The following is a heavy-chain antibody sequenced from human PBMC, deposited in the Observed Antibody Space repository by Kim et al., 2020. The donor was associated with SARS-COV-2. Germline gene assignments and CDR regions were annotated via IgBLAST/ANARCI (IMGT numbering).Heavy chain of an antibody. CDR2: ISYDGSNK. CDR1: GFTFSIYG. Sequence: GGSLRLSCAASGFTFSIYGMHWVRQAPGKGLEWVAIISYDGSNKYYADSVKGRFTISRDNSKNTLYLQMNSLRAEDTAVYYCAKDRPPYYYDSSGYYLGDFDYWGQGTLVTVSS. D-gene: IGHD3-22*01. J-gene: IGHJ4*02. V-gene: IGHV3-30*18. CDR3: AKDRPPYYYDSSGYYLGDFDY.